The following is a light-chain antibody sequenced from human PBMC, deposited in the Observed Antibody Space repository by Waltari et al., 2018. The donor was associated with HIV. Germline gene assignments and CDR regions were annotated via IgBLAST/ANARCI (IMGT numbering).Light chain of an antibody. J-gene: IGLJ2*01. CDR3: CSYAGASGTV. CDR1: SSHIGSNH. V-gene: IGLV1-47*01. Sequence: QSVLSQPPSASGTPGQRVTFSCSGSSSHIGSNHVYWYQQFPGTAPKLLIYRNYQRPSGVPDRFSGSKSGTSASLAISGLRSEDEADYYCCSYAGASGTVFGGGTKLTVL. CDR2: RNY.